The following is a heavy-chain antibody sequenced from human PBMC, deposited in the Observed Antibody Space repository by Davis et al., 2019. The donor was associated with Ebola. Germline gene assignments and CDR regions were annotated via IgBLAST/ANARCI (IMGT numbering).Heavy chain of an antibody. CDR1: GGSISAYY. Sequence: SETLSLTCTVSGGSISAYYWSWIRQPPGKALECIGYIYYSGSTNYNPSLKSRVTISVDTSKNQFSLKLSSVTAADTAVYYCARGTLTRPVWFDPWGQGTLVTVSS. J-gene: IGHJ5*02. CDR3: ARGTLTRPVWFDP. V-gene: IGHV4-59*01. D-gene: IGHD1-14*01. CDR2: IYYSGST.